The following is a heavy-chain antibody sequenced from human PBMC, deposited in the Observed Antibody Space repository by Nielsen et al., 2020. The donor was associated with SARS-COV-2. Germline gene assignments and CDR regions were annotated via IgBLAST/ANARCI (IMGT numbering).Heavy chain of an antibody. D-gene: IGHD5-24*01. Sequence: GESLKTSCAASGFTFSSYGMHWVRQAPGKGLEWVALISNDESKIYYSGSVKGRFTISRDNSNKSLYLQMNSLRPEDTAVYYCTSEMATWGQGTPVTVSS. V-gene: IGHV3-30*03. CDR3: TSEMAT. CDR1: GFTFSSYG. J-gene: IGHJ4*02. CDR2: ISNDESKI.